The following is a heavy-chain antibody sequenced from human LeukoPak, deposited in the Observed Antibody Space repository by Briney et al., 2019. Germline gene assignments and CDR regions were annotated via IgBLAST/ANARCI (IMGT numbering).Heavy chain of an antibody. CDR2: ISWNSGSI. CDR3: AKGTSGWRGEAFDI. V-gene: IGHV3-9*03. D-gene: IGHD6-19*01. Sequence: GGSLRLSRVASGFTFDDYAMHWVRQVPGKGLEWVSGISWNSGSIGYADSVKGRFTISRDNAEKSLYLQMNSLKAEDMALYYRAKGTSGWRGEAFDIWGQGTMVTVSS. J-gene: IGHJ3*02. CDR1: GFTFDDYA.